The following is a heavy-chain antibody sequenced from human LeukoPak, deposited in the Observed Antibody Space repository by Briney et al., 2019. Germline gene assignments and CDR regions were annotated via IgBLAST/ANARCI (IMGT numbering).Heavy chain of an antibody. J-gene: IGHJ4*02. V-gene: IGHV4-39*01. CDR2: IYYSGST. Sequence: SETLSLTCTVSGGSLSSSSYYWGWIRQPPGKGLEWIGSIYYSGSTYYNPSLKSRVTISVDTSKNQFSLKLSSVTAADTAVYYCARRDYDYVWGSYPPFDYWGQGTLVTVSS. CDR3: ARRDYDYVWGSYPPFDY. CDR1: GGSLSSSSYY. D-gene: IGHD3-16*02.